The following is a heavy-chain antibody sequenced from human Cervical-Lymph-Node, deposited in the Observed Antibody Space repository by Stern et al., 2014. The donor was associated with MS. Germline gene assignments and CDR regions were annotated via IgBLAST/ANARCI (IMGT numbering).Heavy chain of an antibody. J-gene: IGHJ4*02. CDR1: GFTFSSYW. CDR3: ARDNPRSGYTSS. Sequence: EVQLVESGGGLVQPGGSLRLSCAASGFTFSSYWMHWVRQAPGKGLGWVSRINSDGSSTSYADSVKGRFTISRDNAKNTLYLQMNSLRAEDTAVYYCARDNPRSGYTSSWGQGTLVTVSS. CDR2: INSDGSST. D-gene: IGHD5-12*01. V-gene: IGHV3-74*01.